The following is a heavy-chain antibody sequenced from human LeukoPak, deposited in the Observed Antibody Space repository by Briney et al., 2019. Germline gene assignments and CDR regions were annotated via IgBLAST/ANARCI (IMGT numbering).Heavy chain of an antibody. D-gene: IGHD1-26*01. CDR3: ARLYSGSYHNWFDP. V-gene: IGHV5-10-1*01. CDR1: GYTFTSYW. J-gene: IGHJ5*02. Sequence: GESLQISCKASGYTFTSYWINWVRPMPGKGLEWMGKIDPSDSYANYSPSFQGHVTISVDKSISTAYLQWSRLRASDTAMYYCARLYSGSYHNWFDPWGQGTLVTVSS. CDR2: IDPSDSYA.